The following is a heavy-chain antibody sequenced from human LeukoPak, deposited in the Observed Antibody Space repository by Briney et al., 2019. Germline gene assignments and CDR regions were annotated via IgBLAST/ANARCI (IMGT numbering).Heavy chain of an antibody. CDR3: TRGERGSLFLPNDF. Sequence: PGGSLRLSCVDSGFTFSSHAMCRGRDGLEGRLWCGSPISGSGGNTYYEDSVKGRSTISRDNSKHTLYLQMDSLRGEDRAVYSCTRGERGSLFLPNDFWGQGTLVTVSS. J-gene: IGHJ4*02. CDR1: GFTFSSHA. V-gene: IGHV3-23*01. D-gene: IGHD2-21*01. CDR2: ISGSGGNT.